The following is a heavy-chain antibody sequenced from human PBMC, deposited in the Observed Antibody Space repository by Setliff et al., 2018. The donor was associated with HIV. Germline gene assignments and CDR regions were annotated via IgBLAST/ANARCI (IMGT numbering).Heavy chain of an antibody. CDR1: GYSFSKYG. V-gene: IGHV1-69*06. CDR3: SRARDNGDYYYYYYMDV. D-gene: IGHD2-8*01. CDR2: IIPIFGTT. Sequence: GASVKVSCKASGYSFSKYGISWVRQAPGQGLEWMGGIIPIFGTTNYAQKFQGRVTITADKSTTTSYMELSSLRSEDTAVYYCSRARDNGDYYYYYYMDVWGKGTTVTVSS. J-gene: IGHJ6*03.